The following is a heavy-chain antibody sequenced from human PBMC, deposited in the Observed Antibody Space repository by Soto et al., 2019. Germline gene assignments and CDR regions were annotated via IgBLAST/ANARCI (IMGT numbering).Heavy chain of an antibody. CDR2: ISGSGLST. D-gene: IGHD6-13*01. V-gene: IGHV3-23*01. Sequence: HPGGSLRLSCAASGFTFSTYAMNWVRQAPGKGLEWVSVISGSGLSTYYADSVKGRFNISRDNSKNTLTLQMNSLRAEDTAVYYCAKTHRAGSSNWRYTVYYALDVWGQGTTVTVSS. CDR3: AKTHRAGSSNWRYTVYYALDV. CDR1: GFTFSTYA. J-gene: IGHJ6*02.